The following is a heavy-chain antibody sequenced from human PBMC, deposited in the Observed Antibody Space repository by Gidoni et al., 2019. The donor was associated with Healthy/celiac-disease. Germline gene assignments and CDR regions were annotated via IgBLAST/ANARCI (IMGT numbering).Heavy chain of an antibody. CDR2: ISSSSSYI. J-gene: IGHJ3*02. CDR1: GFPFSSYS. CDR3: ARDRKTQTAFDI. Sequence: EVQLVESGGGLVKPWGSLRLSCAASGFPFSSYSMNWVRQAPGKGLEWVSSISSSSSYIDYADSVKGRFTISRDNAKNSLYLQMNSLRAEDTAVYYCARDRKTQTAFDIWGQGTMVTVSS. V-gene: IGHV3-21*01.